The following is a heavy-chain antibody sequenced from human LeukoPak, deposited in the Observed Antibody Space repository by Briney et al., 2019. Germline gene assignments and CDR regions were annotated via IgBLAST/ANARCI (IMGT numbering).Heavy chain of an antibody. V-gene: IGHV4-39*01. CDR3: ARGVVVIATNYFDY. D-gene: IGHD2-21*01. J-gene: IGHJ4*02. CDR1: GGSISSSSYY. CDR2: IYYSGST. Sequence: SETLSLTSTVSGGSISSSSYYWGWIRQPPGKGLEWIGSIYYSGSTYYNPSLKSRVTISVDTSKNQFSLKLSSVTAADTAVYYCARGVVVIATNYFDYWGQGTLVTVSS.